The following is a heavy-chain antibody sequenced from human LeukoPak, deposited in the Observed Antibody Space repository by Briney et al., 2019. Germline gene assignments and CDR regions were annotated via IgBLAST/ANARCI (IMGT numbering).Heavy chain of an antibody. V-gene: IGHV4-34*01. CDR1: GGSFSGYY. D-gene: IGHD3-10*01. CDR3: ARARSRVIVN. Sequence: SETLSLTCAVYGGSFSGYYWIWIRQPPGKGLEWIGEINHSGSTNYNPSLKSRVTISVDTSKNQFSLKLSSVTAADTAVYYCARARSRVIVNWGQGTLVTVSS. J-gene: IGHJ4*02. CDR2: INHSGST.